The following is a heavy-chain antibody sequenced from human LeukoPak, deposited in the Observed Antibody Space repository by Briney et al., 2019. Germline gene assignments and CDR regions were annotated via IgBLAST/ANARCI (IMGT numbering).Heavy chain of an antibody. CDR1: AFTFSSYW. Sequence: GGSLRLSCAASAFTFSSYWMHWVRQAPGKGLVWVSRINSDGSSTSYADSVKGRFTISRDNAKNTLYLQMNSLRAEDTAVYYCASPTTMSMIGDAFDIWGQGTMVTVSS. CDR3: ASPTTMSMIGDAFDI. V-gene: IGHV3-74*01. CDR2: INSDGSST. D-gene: IGHD3-10*02. J-gene: IGHJ3*02.